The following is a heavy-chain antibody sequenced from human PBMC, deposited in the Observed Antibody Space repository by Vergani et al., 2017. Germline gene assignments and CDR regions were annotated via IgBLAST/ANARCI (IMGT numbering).Heavy chain of an antibody. J-gene: IGHJ3*02. CDR1: GFTFSSYG. CDR3: AKDIFGVVPLGAFDI. V-gene: IGHV3-30*18. Sequence: VQLLESGGGLVQPGGSLRLSCAASGFTFSSYGMHWVRQAPGKGLEWVAVISYDGSNKYYAESVKGRFTISRDNSKNTLYLQMNSLRAEDTAVYYCAKDIFGVVPLGAFDIWGQGTMVTVSS. D-gene: IGHD3-3*01. CDR2: ISYDGSNK.